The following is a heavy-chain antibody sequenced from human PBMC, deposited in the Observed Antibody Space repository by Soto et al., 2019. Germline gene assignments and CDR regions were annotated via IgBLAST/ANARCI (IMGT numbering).Heavy chain of an antibody. J-gene: IGHJ5*02. D-gene: IGHD5-12*01. CDR1: GDSVSSNTAS. V-gene: IGHV6-1*01. CDR3: AKGDNLGPKTGYAFDP. CDR2: TYFRSKWYN. Sequence: SQTLSLTCAIPGDSVSSNTASWNWIRQSPSRGLEWLGRTYFRSKWYNDYAVSVKSRIIINPDTSNNQFSLQLNSATPEDTAVYFCAKGDNLGPKTGYAFDPWGQGIMVTVSS.